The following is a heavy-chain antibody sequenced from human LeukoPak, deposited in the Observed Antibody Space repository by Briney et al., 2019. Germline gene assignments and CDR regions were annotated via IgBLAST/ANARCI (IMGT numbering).Heavy chain of an antibody. Sequence: ASVKVSCKASGGTFSSYAISWVRQAPGQGLEWMGGIIPIFGTANYAQKFQGRVTITADESTSTAYMELSSLRSEDTAVYYCASLALPEVHCYGMDVWGQGTTVTVSS. CDR2: IIPIFGTA. V-gene: IGHV1-69*01. CDR3: ASLALPEVHCYGMDV. CDR1: GGTFSSYA. J-gene: IGHJ6*02.